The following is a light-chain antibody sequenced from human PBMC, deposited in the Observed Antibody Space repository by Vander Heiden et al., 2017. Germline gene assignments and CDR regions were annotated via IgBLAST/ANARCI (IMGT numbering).Light chain of an antibody. Sequence: DIQMTQPPPFVSASVGDRVTITCRASQDISSWLAWYQQTPGKAPKLLIYAASNLQSGVPSKFSGSGSGTDFTLTISSLQPEDFATYYCQQDNSVPFTFGPGTIVDVK. CDR1: QDISSW. J-gene: IGKJ3*01. CDR3: QQDNSVPFT. V-gene: IGKV1-12*01. CDR2: AAS.